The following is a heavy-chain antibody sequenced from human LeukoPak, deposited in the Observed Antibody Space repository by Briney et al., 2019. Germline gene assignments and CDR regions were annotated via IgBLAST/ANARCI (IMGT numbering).Heavy chain of an antibody. V-gene: IGHV3-23*01. CDR2: ISGSGGST. CDR3: AKGREMATIPRFNP. CDR1: GFAFSSYA. D-gene: IGHD5-24*01. Sequence: GGSLRLSCAASGFAFSSYAMSWVRQAPGKGLEWVSAISGSGGSTYYADSVKGRFTISRDNSKNTLYLQMNSLRAEDTAVYYCAKGREMATIPRFNPWGQGTLVTVSS. J-gene: IGHJ5*02.